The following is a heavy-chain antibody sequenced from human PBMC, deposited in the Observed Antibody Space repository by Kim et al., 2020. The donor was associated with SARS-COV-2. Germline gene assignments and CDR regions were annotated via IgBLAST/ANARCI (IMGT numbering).Heavy chain of an antibody. V-gene: IGHV3-53*01. CDR3: GGGTSPGLYFHS. J-gene: IGHJ4*02. D-gene: IGHD2-15*01. CDR2: TYSDESS. Sequence: GGSLRLSCAASGFIVSDNNMTWVRQTPEKLLEFVSVTYSDESSRFGDFVQGRFSSNRDNYKNNLHLQMNDLRAEDTANYYCGGGTSPGLYFHSWGQGTPGTVSS. CDR1: GFIVSDNN.